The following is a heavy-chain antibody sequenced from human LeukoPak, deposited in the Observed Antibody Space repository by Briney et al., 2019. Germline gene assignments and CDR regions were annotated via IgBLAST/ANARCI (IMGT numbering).Heavy chain of an antibody. D-gene: IGHD3-3*01. CDR2: IYYSGNT. V-gene: IGHV4-38-2*01. CDR1: GYSITNGYY. Sequence: SETLSLTCGVSGYSITNGYYWAWIRQPPGKGLEWIGNIYYSGNTYYNPSLKSRVTLPVDTSKNQFSLKLSSVTAADTAVYYCARAHYDFWSGPTGIYYMDVWGKGTTVTVSS. J-gene: IGHJ6*03. CDR3: ARAHYDFWSGPTGIYYMDV.